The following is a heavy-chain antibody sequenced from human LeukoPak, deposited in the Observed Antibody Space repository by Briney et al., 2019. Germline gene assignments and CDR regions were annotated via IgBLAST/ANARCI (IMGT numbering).Heavy chain of an antibody. CDR1: GFTFTDYF. V-gene: IGHV3-11*06. CDR2: ISGSSSYT. Sequence: GGSLRLSCAASGFTFTDYFMSWIRQTPGRGLEWVSYISGSSSYTNHADSVKGRFTISRDNAKNTLYLQMNSLRAEDTAVYYCVRGKTYSFDYWGQGTLITVSS. J-gene: IGHJ4*02. CDR3: VRGKTYSFDY.